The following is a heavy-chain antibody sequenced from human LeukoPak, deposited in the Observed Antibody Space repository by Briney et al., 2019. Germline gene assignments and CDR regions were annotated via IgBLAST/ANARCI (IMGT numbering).Heavy chain of an antibody. J-gene: IGHJ3*02. D-gene: IGHD1-1*01. Sequence: ASVKVSCKASGGTFSSYAISWVRQAPGQGLEWMGGIIPIFGTANYAQKFQGRVTITADESTSTAYMELSSLRSEDTAVYYCARVPPVQLDRSGGAVDIWGQGTMVTVSS. CDR3: ARVPPVQLDRSGGAVDI. CDR1: GGTFSSYA. CDR2: IIPIFGTA. V-gene: IGHV1-69*01.